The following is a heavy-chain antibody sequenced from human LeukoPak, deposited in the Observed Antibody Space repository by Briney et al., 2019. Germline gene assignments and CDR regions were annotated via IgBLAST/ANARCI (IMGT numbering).Heavy chain of an antibody. J-gene: IGHJ5*02. Sequence: YPSETLSLTCTVSGGSISSSSYYWGWIRQPPGKGLEWIGSIYYSGSTYYNPSLKSRVTISVDTSKNQFSLKLSSVTAADTAVYYCARQGYSSSWYPNWFDPWGQGTLVTVSS. CDR2: IYYSGST. CDR1: GGSISSSSYY. V-gene: IGHV4-39*01. CDR3: ARQGYSSSWYPNWFDP. D-gene: IGHD6-13*01.